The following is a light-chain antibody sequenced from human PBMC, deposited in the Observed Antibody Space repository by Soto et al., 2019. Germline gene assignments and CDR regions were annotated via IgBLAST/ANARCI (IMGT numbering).Light chain of an antibody. V-gene: IGKV3-15*01. CDR3: QQYNNWPRT. J-gene: IGKJ1*01. CDR1: QSVSSN. Sequence: IVLTQSPATLSVSPGERATISWRASQSVSSNLAWYQQKPGQAPRLLSYGASTRATGIPARFSGSGSGTEFTLTISSLKSEDFEVYYCQQYNNWPRTFGQGTKVDIK. CDR2: GAS.